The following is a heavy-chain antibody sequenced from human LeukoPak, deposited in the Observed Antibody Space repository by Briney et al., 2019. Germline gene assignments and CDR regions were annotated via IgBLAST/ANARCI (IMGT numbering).Heavy chain of an antibody. D-gene: IGHD4-23*01. Sequence: GRSLRLSCAASGFTFSSYGMHWVRQAPGKGLEWVAVISYDGSNKYYADSVKGRFTISRDNSKNMLYLQMNSLRAEDTAVYYCARVSDYGGGIDYWGQGTLVTVSS. CDR1: GFTFSSYG. J-gene: IGHJ4*02. CDR3: ARVSDYGGGIDY. V-gene: IGHV3-30*03. CDR2: ISYDGSNK.